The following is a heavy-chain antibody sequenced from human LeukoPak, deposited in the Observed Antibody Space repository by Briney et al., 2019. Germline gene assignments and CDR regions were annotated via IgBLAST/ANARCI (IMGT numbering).Heavy chain of an antibody. J-gene: IGHJ4*02. D-gene: IGHD3-9*01. Sequence: PGGSLRLSCAASGFKFSDHYIDWVRQAPGKGLEWVGRSRNKASSYTTEYAASVEGRFTISRDVSESSLYLQMNSLRTEDTAVYYCSRVVDYDILTGLEYWGQGTLVTVSS. CDR3: SRVVDYDILTGLEY. CDR1: GFKFSDHY. CDR2: SRNKASSYTT. V-gene: IGHV3-72*01.